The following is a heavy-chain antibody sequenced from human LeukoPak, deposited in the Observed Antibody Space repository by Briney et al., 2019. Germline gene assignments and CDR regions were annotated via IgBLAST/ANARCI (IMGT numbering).Heavy chain of an antibody. CDR1: GYTFTGYY. CDR2: INPNSGGT. V-gene: IGHV1-2*02. Sequence: ASVKVSCKASGYTFTGYYMHWVRQAPGQGLEWMGWINPNSGGTDYTQKFQGRVAMTRDTSISIAYMELSRLTFDDTAVYYCARSTSVVAPAATYSYYGMDVWGQGTTVTVSS. CDR3: ARSTSVVAPAATYSYYGMDV. J-gene: IGHJ6*02. D-gene: IGHD2-2*01.